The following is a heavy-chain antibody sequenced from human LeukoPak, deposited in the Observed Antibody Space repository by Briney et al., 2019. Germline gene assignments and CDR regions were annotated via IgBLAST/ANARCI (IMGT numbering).Heavy chain of an antibody. CDR3: ARQVLIVGGRYDMDV. CDR1: GYIFNSYG. CDR2: ISPYRGDT. V-gene: IGHV1-18*01. Sequence: ASVKVSCKASGYIFNSYGISWVRQAPGQGLEWMGWISPYRGDTEYAQKIQGRVSMTTDTSTSTAYMELRSLRSDDTAVYYCARQVLIVGGRYDMDVWGQGTTVTVSS. J-gene: IGHJ6*02. D-gene: IGHD3-22*01.